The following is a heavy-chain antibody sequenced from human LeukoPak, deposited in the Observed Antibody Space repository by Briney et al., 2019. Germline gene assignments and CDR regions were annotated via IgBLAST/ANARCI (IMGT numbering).Heavy chain of an antibody. V-gene: IGHV3-48*04. D-gene: IGHD3-22*01. CDR1: GFTFSSYS. Sequence: GSLRLSCATSGFTFSSYSMNWVRQAPGKGLEGVSYIRSSSSTIYYADSVKGRFTISRDNAKNSLYLQMNSLRAEDTAVYYCARLLNTYDSSGSSAFDIWGQGTMVTVSS. CDR2: IRSSSSTI. J-gene: IGHJ3*02. CDR3: ARLLNTYDSSGSSAFDI.